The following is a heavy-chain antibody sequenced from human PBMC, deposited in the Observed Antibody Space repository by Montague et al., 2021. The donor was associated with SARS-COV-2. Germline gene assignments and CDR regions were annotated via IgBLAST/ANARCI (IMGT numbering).Heavy chain of an antibody. CDR3: TRGLASVDS. V-gene: IGHV4-61*02. CDR2: VYASGIT. Sequence: TLSLTCTVSGGSISSGGYYWSWIRQPAGKGLEWIGRVYASGITNYNPSLKSRVTISLDTSKNQFSMRLSSVTAADTALYYCTRGLASVDSWGQGTLVTVSS. J-gene: IGHJ5*01. CDR1: GGSISSGGYY.